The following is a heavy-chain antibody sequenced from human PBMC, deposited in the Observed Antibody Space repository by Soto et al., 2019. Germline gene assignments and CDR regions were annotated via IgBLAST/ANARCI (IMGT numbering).Heavy chain of an antibody. CDR1: GGSVISRDYY. Sequence: QLQLQESGPGLVKPSETLSLTCTVSGGSVISRDYYWAWIRLPPGKGLLWIGSIHYSGSTYYHPSLQSRVNISGHISKKQVSLNLNSVTAADTAVYYCARHTNPDAAALIYTWGQGTLVTVSS. CDR2: IHYSGST. D-gene: IGHD3-10*01. J-gene: IGHJ5*02. CDR3: ARHTNPDAAALIYT. V-gene: IGHV4-39*01.